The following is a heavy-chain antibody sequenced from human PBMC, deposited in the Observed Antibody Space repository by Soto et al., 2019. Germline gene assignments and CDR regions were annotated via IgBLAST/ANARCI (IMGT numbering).Heavy chain of an antibody. CDR3: ACWGGGELRADY. CDR1: GYTFTSYA. Sequence: QVQLVQSGAEVKKPGASVKVSCKASGYTFTSYAMHWVRQAPGQRLEWMGWINAGNGTTKYSQKFQGRVTITRDKSVSTAYMELSSLRSEDTAVYYCACWGGGELRADYWGQGTLVTVSS. J-gene: IGHJ4*02. V-gene: IGHV1-3*01. CDR2: INAGNGTT. D-gene: IGHD1-26*01.